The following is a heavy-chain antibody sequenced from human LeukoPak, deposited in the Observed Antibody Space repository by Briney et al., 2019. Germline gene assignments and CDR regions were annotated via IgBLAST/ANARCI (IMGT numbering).Heavy chain of an antibody. CDR3: VRESLFHFDC. D-gene: IGHD3-10*02. CDR1: AFTFSGYS. V-gene: IGHV3-48*02. CDR2: ISSSSSIM. Sequence: GGSLRLSCAASAFTFSGYSMTWVRQAPGKGLEWVSYISSSSSIMSYADSVKGRFTISRDNAKNSLYLQMNSLRDEDTAVYYCVRESLFHFDCWGQGTLVTVSS. J-gene: IGHJ4*02.